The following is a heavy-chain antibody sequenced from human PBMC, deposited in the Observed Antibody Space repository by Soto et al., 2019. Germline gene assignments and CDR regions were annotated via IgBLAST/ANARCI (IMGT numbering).Heavy chain of an antibody. CDR1: GGSISSSNW. D-gene: IGHD6-19*01. V-gene: IGHV4-4*01. CDR2: IYHSGST. J-gene: IGHJ4*02. CDR3: ARVLIAVAGRPFAS. Sequence: QVQLQESGPGLVKPSGTLSLTCAVSGGSISSSNWWSWVRQPPGKGLEWIGEIYHSGSTNYNPSLMSRVPISLDKSKHHVSLKRRPGPAADRAVYCCARVLIAVAGRPFASWGQGTLVTVSS.